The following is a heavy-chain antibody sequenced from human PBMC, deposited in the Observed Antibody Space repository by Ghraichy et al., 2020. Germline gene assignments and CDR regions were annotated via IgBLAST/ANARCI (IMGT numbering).Heavy chain of an antibody. J-gene: IGHJ4*02. Sequence: LTCAASGFTFSSYAMSWVRQAPGKGLEWVSIISNSGAATFYADSAKGRFTISRDNSKNTLYLQMDSLRAEDTAVYYCAKRDYGSPSKYFDYWGQGTLVTVSS. CDR1: GFTFSSYA. CDR3: AKRDYGSPSKYFDY. CDR2: ISNSGAAT. V-gene: IGHV3-23*01. D-gene: IGHD6-6*01.